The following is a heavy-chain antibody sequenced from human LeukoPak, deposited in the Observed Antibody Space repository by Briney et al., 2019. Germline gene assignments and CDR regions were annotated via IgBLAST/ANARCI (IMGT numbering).Heavy chain of an antibody. D-gene: IGHD2-15*01. CDR1: GYTFTGYY. CDR3: ATPLGYCSGGSCFPGAEIDY. V-gene: IGHV1-2*06. Sequence: ASVKVSCKASGYTFTGYYMHWVRQAPGQGLEWMGRINPNSGGTNYAQKFQGRVTMTRDTSIGTAYMELSRLRSDDTAVYYCATPLGYCSGGSCFPGAEIDYWGQGTLVTVSS. J-gene: IGHJ4*02. CDR2: INPNSGGT.